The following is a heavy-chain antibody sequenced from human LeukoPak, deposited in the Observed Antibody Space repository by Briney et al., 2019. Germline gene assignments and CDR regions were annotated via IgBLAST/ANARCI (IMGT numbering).Heavy chain of an antibody. Sequence: GRSLRLSCAASGFTFSSYGMHWVRQAPGKGLEWVAVIWYDGSNKYYADSVKGRFTISRDNSKNTLYLQMNSLRAEDTAVYYCATLMAGTRVDYWGQGTLVTASS. V-gene: IGHV3-33*01. CDR2: IWYDGSNK. D-gene: IGHD6-19*01. J-gene: IGHJ4*02. CDR1: GFTFSSYG. CDR3: ATLMAGTRVDY.